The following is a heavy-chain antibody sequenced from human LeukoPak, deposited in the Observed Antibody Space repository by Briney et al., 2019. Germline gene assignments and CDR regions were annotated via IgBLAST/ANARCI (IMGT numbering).Heavy chain of an antibody. CDR1: GYTFTDYY. V-gene: IGHV1-2*06. J-gene: IGHJ4*02. D-gene: IGHD2-15*01. CDR2: INPNSGGT. CDR3: ARGPRYCSGGSCYGLIDY. Sequence: VASVKVSCKASGYTFTDYYLHWVRQAPGQGREWMGRINPNSGGTNYAQKFQGRVTMTRDTSISTAYMELSRLRSDDTAVYYCARGPRYCSGGSCYGLIDYWGQGTLVTVSS.